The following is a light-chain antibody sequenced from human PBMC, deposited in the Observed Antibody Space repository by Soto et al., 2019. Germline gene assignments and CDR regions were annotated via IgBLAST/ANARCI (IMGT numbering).Light chain of an antibody. V-gene: IGKV4-1*01. CDR2: WAS. Sequence: DIVMTQSPDSLAVSLGERATINCKSSQSVLYSSNNKNYLAWYQQKPGQPPKLLIYWASTRESGVPDRFSGSGSGTEFTLTISSLQSEDFAVYYCQQYNHWPLTFGGGTKVDIK. CDR1: QSVLYSSNNKNY. J-gene: IGKJ4*01. CDR3: QQYNHWPLT.